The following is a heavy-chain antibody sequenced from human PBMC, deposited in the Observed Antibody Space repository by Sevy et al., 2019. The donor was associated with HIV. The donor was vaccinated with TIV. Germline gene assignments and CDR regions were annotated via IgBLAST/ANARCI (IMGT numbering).Heavy chain of an antibody. V-gene: IGHV3-21*01. D-gene: IGHD3-10*01. CDR3: ARWFGEFFWYYNGMDV. CDR1: GFTFSPYS. Sequence: GGSLRLSCAASGFTFSPYSMIWVRQAPGKGLEWVSSITSRRGYIYYSDSVKGRFTISRDNAKNSMYLQMNSLRAEDTAVYYCARWFGEFFWYYNGMDVWGQRTTVTVSS. J-gene: IGHJ6*02. CDR2: ITSRRGYI.